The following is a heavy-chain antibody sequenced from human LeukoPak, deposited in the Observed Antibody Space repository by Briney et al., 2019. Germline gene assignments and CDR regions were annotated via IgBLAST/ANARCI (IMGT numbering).Heavy chain of an antibody. J-gene: IGHJ2*01. V-gene: IGHV4-4*02. Sequence: PSETLSLTCAVSGGSISSSNWWSWVRQPPGKGLEWIGYIYYSGNTNYNPSLKSRVTISKDTSKNQFSLKLSSVTAADTAVYYCARGDPTFLFWYFDLWGRGTLVTVSS. CDR3: ARGDPTFLFWYFDL. CDR1: GGSISSSNW. D-gene: IGHD3-16*01. CDR2: IYYSGNT.